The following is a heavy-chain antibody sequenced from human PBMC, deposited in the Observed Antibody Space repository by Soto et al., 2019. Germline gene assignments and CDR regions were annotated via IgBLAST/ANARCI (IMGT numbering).Heavy chain of an antibody. V-gene: IGHV3-48*01. CDR2: ISSSSSTI. CDR1: GFTFSSYS. Sequence: EVQLVESGGGLVQPGGSLRLSCAASGFTFSSYSMNWVRQAPGKGLEWVSYISSSSSTIYYADSVKGRFTISRDNAKNSLYLQMNSLRAEDTAVYYCARVPAPLVVVVYYYYMDVWGKGTTVTVSS. D-gene: IGHD2-15*01. CDR3: ARVPAPLVVVVYYYYMDV. J-gene: IGHJ6*03.